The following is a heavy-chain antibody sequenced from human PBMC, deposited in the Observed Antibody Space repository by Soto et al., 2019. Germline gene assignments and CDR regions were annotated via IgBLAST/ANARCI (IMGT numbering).Heavy chain of an antibody. V-gene: IGHV5-51*03. CDR3: ARTWHMGSTWKGYPFDI. CDR2: IYPGDSDT. Sequence: EVQLVQSGAEVKKPGESLKISCKGSGYSFTSYWIGWVRQMPGKGLEWMGIIYPGDSDTRYSPSFQGQVTISADKSISTAYLQWSSRKASDTAMYYCARTWHMGSTWKGYPFDIWGQGTMVTVSS. CDR1: GYSFTSYW. D-gene: IGHD6-13*01. J-gene: IGHJ3*02.